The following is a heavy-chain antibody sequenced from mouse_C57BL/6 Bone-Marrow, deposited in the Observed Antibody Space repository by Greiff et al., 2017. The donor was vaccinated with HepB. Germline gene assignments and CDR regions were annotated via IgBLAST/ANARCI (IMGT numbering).Heavy chain of an antibody. CDR2: IYPGDGDT. J-gene: IGHJ2*01. CDR3: AREEEHYFDY. CDR1: GYSFSSSW. Sequence: QVQLQQSGPELVKPGASVKISCKASGYSFSSSWMNWVKQRPGKGLEWIGRIYPGDGDTNYNGKFKGKATLTADKSSSTAYMQLSSLTSEDSAVYFCAREEEHYFDYWGQGTTLTVSS. V-gene: IGHV1-82*01.